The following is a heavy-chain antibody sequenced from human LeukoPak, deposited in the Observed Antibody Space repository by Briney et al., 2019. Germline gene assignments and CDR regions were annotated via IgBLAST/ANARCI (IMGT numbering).Heavy chain of an antibody. D-gene: IGHD1-26*01. Sequence: PGGTLRLSCAASGFTFSSYGMRWVRQAPGKGLEWVSAISGSGGSTYYADSVKGRFTISRDNSKNTVYLQMSSLRPEDTAVYYCAKGDQPLLYGGAFDCWGQGNLVTVSS. CDR1: GFTFSSYG. J-gene: IGHJ4*02. V-gene: IGHV3-23*01. CDR3: AKGDQPLLYGGAFDC. CDR2: ISGSGGST.